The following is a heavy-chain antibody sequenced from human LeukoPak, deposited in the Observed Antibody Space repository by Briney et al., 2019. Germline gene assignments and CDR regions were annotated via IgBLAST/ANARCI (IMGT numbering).Heavy chain of an antibody. CDR1: GFTFSSYS. Sequence: GGSLRLSCAASGFTFSSYSMNWVRQAPGKGLEWVSSISSSSSYIYYADSVKGRFTISRDNAKNSLYLQMNSLRAEDTAVYYCAKDKHYDSSGYYPYWGQGTLVTVSS. CDR3: AKDKHYDSSGYYPY. V-gene: IGHV3-21*01. CDR2: ISSSSSYI. D-gene: IGHD3-22*01. J-gene: IGHJ4*02.